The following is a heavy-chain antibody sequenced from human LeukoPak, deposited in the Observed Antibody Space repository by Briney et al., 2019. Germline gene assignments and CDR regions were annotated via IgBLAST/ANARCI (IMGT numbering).Heavy chain of an antibody. D-gene: IGHD4-17*01. J-gene: IGHJ4*02. V-gene: IGHV1-2*06. CDR3: ARVYDGDKFPVMFYY. CDR2: INPNSGGT. Sequence: ASVKVSCKASGYTFTGYYMHWVRQAPGQGLEWMGRINPNSGGTDYAQKFQGRVTMTRDTSISTAYMELSRLRSDDTAVYYCARVYDGDKFPVMFYYWGQGTLVTVSS. CDR1: GYTFTGYY.